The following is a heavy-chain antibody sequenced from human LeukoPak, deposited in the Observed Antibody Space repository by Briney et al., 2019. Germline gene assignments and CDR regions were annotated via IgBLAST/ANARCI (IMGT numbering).Heavy chain of an antibody. Sequence: SETLSLTCTVSGGSISSGSYYWSWIRQPPGKGLEWIGSIYHSGSTYYNPSLKSRVTISVDTSKNQFSLKLSSVTAADTAVYYCARRVAARLEDTFDPWGQGTLVTVSS. CDR1: GGSISSGSYY. D-gene: IGHD6-6*01. V-gene: IGHV4-39*07. CDR2: IYHSGST. J-gene: IGHJ5*02. CDR3: ARRVAARLEDTFDP.